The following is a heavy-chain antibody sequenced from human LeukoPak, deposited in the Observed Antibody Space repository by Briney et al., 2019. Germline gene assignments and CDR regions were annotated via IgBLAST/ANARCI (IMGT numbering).Heavy chain of an antibody. J-gene: IGHJ4*02. Sequence: GGPLRLSCAASGFTFSNYWMNWVRQAPGKGLEWVANIKQDGSEKYYVDSVKGRFTISRDNAKNSLYVQMNSLRAEDTAVYYCARGVSGSYDYWGQGTLVTVSS. D-gene: IGHD1-26*01. V-gene: IGHV3-7*05. CDR1: GFTFSNYW. CDR3: ARGVSGSYDY. CDR2: IKQDGSEK.